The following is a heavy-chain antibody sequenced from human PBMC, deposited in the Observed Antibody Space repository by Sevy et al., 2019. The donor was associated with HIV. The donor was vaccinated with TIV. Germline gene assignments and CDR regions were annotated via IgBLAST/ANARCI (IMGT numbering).Heavy chain of an antibody. CDR2: ISYDGSNK. CDR1: GFTFSSYA. J-gene: IGHJ6*02. CDR3: ARDLIAAAGYYYYGMDV. Sequence: GESLKISCAASGFTFSSYAMHWVRQAPGKGLEWVAVISYDGSNKYYADSVKGRFTISRDNSKNTLYLQMNSLRAEDTAVYYCARDLIAAAGYYYYGMDVWGQGTTVTVSS. D-gene: IGHD6-13*01. V-gene: IGHV3-30-3*01.